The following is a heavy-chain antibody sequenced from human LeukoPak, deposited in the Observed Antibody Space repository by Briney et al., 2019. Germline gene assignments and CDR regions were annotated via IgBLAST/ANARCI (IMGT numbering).Heavy chain of an antibody. CDR3: ARTIFGVVITHRPYYYYYYMDV. V-gene: IGHV4-59*01. Sequence: PSETLSLTCTVSGGSISSYYWSWIRQPPGKGLEWIGYIYYSGSTNYNPSLKCRVTISVDTSKNQFSLKLSSVTAADTAVYYCARTIFGVVITHRPYYYYYYMDVWGKGTTVTVSS. J-gene: IGHJ6*03. CDR2: IYYSGST. D-gene: IGHD3-3*01. CDR1: GGSISSYY.